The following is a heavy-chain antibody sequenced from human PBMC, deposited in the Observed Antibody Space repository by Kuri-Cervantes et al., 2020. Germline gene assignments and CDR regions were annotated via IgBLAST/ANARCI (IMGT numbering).Heavy chain of an antibody. CDR2: IRSKANSYAT. D-gene: IGHD1-26*01. CDR3: TRDQSRGKGATPRDAFDI. Sequence: GESLKISCAASGFTFSGSAMHWVRQASGKGLEWVGRIRSKANSYATAYAASVKGRFTISRDDSKNTAYLQMNSLKTEDTAVYYCTRDQSRGKGATPRDAFDIWGQGTMVTVSS. V-gene: IGHV3-73*01. CDR1: GFTFSGSA. J-gene: IGHJ3*02.